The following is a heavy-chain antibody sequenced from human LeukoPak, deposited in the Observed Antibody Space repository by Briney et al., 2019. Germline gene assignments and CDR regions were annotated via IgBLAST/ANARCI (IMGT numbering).Heavy chain of an antibody. CDR1: GGSFSGYY. CDR2: INHSGST. Sequence: SETLSLTCAVYGGSFSGYYWSWIRQPPGKGLEWIGEINHSGSTNYNPSLKSRVTISVDTSKNQFSLNLSSVTAADTAVYYCARTTTGYSSRWYFTLKGPYFDYWGQGTLVTVSS. V-gene: IGHV4-34*01. J-gene: IGHJ4*02. D-gene: IGHD6-13*01. CDR3: ARTTTGYSSRWYFTLKGPYFDY.